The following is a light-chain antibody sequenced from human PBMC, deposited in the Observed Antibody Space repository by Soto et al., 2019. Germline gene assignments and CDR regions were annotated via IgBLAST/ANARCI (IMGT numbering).Light chain of an antibody. V-gene: IGLV1-47*01. CDR2: RNS. CDR3: AAWDDNLSGLYV. CDR1: ASTIGRNN. Sequence: QSVLTQSPSASGTPGQRVTISGSGSASTIGRNNVYWYQQLPGTAPNLLIFRNSQRPSVVPDRFSGSKSGTSASLAISWLRSEDEADYYCAAWDDNLSGLYVFGAGTKVTVL. J-gene: IGLJ1*01.